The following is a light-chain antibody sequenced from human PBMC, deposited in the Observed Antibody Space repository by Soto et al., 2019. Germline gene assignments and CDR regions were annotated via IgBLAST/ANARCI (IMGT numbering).Light chain of an antibody. CDR2: AAS. CDR3: QKSNSAPTWT. J-gene: IGKJ1*01. V-gene: IGKV1-27*01. CDR1: QGISNY. Sequence: DIQMTQSPSSLSASVGDRFTITCRASQGISNYLAWYQQKPGKVPKLLIYAASTLQSGVPSRFSGSGSGTDFTLTISSLQPEDLATYFCQKSNSAPTWTVGPGTQVDIK.